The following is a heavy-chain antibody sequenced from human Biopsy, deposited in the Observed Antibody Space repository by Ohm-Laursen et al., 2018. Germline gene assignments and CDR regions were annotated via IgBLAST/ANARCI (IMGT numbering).Heavy chain of an antibody. CDR1: GFTISNYW. CDR3: ATDGAGSYNEN. J-gene: IGHJ4*02. D-gene: IGHD3-10*01. Sequence: SLRLSCSAAGFTISNYWMSWVRQAPGKGLEWVACIREDGSERKYVDSVKGRFTISRDNAKNSLYLEMNNLTVEDTAVYYCATDGAGSYNENWGQGTLVSVSS. CDR2: IREDGSER. V-gene: IGHV3-7*03.